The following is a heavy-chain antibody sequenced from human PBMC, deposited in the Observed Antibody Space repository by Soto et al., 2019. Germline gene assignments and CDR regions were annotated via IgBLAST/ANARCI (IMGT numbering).Heavy chain of an antibody. CDR3: ARDRTDGRSA. V-gene: IGHV1-69*13. CDR1: GGTFSSYA. CDR2: IIPILGTA. J-gene: IGHJ5*02. Sequence: ASVKVSCKASGGTFSSYAISWVRQAPGQGLEWMGGIIPILGTANYAQKFQGRVTITADESTSTAYMELSSLRSEDTAVYYCARDRTDGRSAWGQGTLVTVSS.